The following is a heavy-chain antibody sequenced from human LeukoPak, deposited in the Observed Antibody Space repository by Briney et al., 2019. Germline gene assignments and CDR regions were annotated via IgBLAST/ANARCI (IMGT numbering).Heavy chain of an antibody. D-gene: IGHD6-13*01. CDR2: IKSKTDGGTT. V-gene: IGHV3-15*01. J-gene: IGHJ4*02. Sequence: GGSLRLSCAASGFTFSNVWMSWVRQAPGKGLEWVGRIKSKTDGGTTDYGAPVKGRFTISRDDSQNMLYLQMNSLKTEDTAVYYCTTAAIAATGLDFDYWGQGTLVTVSS. CDR1: GFTFSNVW. CDR3: TTAAIAATGLDFDY.